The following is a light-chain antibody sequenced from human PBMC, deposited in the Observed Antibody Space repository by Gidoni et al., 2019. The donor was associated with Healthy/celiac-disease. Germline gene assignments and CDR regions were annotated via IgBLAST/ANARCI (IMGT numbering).Light chain of an antibody. V-gene: IGKV4-1*01. CDR3: QQYYSTLPYT. J-gene: IGKJ2*01. CDR1: QSVLYSSNNKNY. Sequence: DRVMTQSQDSLAVSLCEGATINCKSSQSVLYSSNNKNYLAWYQQKPGQPPKLLMYWASTRASGVPDRSSGSASGTDFTLTTRTLQAEHVAVYYCQQYYSTLPYTFGQGTKLEIK. CDR2: WAS.